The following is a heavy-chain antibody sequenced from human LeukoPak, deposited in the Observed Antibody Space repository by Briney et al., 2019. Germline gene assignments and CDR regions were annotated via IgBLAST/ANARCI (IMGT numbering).Heavy chain of an antibody. D-gene: IGHD3-22*01. CDR2: IYYSGST. J-gene: IGHJ5*02. CDR1: GGSISSYY. Sequence: SETLSLTCTVSGGSISSYYWSWIRQPPGKGLEWIGYIYYSGSTNYNPSLKSRVTISVDTSKNQFSLKLSSVTAADTAVYYCARVEDYYDSSGYYYWFDPWGQGTLVTVSS. CDR3: ARVEDYYDSSGYYYWFDP. V-gene: IGHV4-59*01.